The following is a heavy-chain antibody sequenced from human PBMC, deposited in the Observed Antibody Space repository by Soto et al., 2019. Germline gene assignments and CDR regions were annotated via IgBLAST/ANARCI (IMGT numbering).Heavy chain of an antibody. J-gene: IGHJ6*02. CDR1: GFTFSSYA. Sequence: EVQLLESGGGLVQPGGSLRLSCAASGFTFSSYAMSWVRQAPGKGLEWVSAISGRGGSTYYADSVKGRFTISRDNSKNTLYLQMNSLRAEDTAVYYCAKAAPYYDFWSGYYPYYYYYGMDVWGQGTTVTVSS. CDR3: AKAAPYYDFWSGYYPYYYYYGMDV. V-gene: IGHV3-23*01. D-gene: IGHD3-3*01. CDR2: ISGRGGST.